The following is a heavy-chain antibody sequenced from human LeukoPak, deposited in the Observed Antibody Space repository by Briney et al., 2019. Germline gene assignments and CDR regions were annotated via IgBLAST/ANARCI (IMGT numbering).Heavy chain of an antibody. CDR2: ISYDGSTQ. CDR1: EFQVRDYE. CDR3: AKGRMMATIMISFDF. J-gene: IGHJ4*02. Sequence: GGSLRLSCTGSEFQVRDYEMNWVRQAPGKGLEWVAVISYDGSTQYYADSVKGRFTISRDNSNNTLSLQMNSLKAEDTAVYYCAKGRMMATIMISFDFWGRGTLVTVSS. D-gene: IGHD5-24*01. V-gene: IGHV3-30*18.